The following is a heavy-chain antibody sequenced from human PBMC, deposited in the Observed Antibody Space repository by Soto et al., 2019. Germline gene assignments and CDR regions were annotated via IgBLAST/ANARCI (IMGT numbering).Heavy chain of an antibody. CDR3: ARGEDEGYSYAPFFDRYGTDV. CDR1: GGSFSGYY. J-gene: IGHJ6*02. CDR2: INHSGST. D-gene: IGHD5-18*01. V-gene: IGHV4-34*01. Sequence: PSETLSLTCAVYGGSFSGYYWSWIRQPPGKGLEWIGEINHSGSTNYNPSLKSRVTISVDTSKNQFSLKLSSVTAADTAVYYCARGEDEGYSYAPFFDRYGTDVWGQGTTVTVSS.